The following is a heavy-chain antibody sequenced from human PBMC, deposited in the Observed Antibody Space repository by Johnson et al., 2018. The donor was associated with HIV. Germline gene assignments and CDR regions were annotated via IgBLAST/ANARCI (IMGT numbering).Heavy chain of an antibody. CDR2: INSDGSHI. V-gene: IGHV3-74*03. CDR1: GFSFSTTW. Sequence: VQLVESGGGLVQPGGSLRLSCAASGFSFSTTWMHWVRQAPGEGLVWVAHINSDGSHIAYADSVRGRFTISRDNAKNSLFLLMSSLRADDPAVYYCARVRRSGWFDNDAFDIWGQGTMVTVSS. D-gene: IGHD6-19*01. J-gene: IGHJ3*02. CDR3: ARVRRSGWFDNDAFDI.